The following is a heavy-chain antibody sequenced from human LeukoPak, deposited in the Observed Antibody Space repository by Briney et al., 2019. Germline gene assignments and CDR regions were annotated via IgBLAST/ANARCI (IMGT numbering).Heavy chain of an antibody. J-gene: IGHJ4*02. Sequence: GGSLRLSCAASGFTVSSNYMSWVSQAPGKGLEWVSVIYSGGSAYYADSVKGRFTISRDNSKNTLYLQMNSLRAEDTAVYYCAKVRPSAAHPFDYWGQGTLVTVSS. D-gene: IGHD6-6*01. CDR3: AKVRPSAAHPFDY. CDR1: GFTVSSNY. CDR2: IYSGGSA. V-gene: IGHV3-53*01.